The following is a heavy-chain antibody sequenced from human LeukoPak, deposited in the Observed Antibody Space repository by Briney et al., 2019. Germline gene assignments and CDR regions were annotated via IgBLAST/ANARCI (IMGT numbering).Heavy chain of an antibody. V-gene: IGHV1-2*02. CDR2: IDPNNGDT. D-gene: IGHD2-8*01. CDR3: ARRSRNGLDAFDI. J-gene: IGHJ3*02. CDR1: AYTFTGYY. Sequence: EASVKVSCKASAYTFTGYYLHRVRQAPGQGPEWVGWIDPNNGDTEYAQEFQGRVTMTRVRSISTAYMELSRLTSDDTAVYYCARRSRNGLDAFDIWGQGTMVTVSS.